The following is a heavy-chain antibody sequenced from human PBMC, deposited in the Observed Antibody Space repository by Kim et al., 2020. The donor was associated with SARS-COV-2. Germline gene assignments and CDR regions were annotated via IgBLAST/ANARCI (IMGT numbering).Heavy chain of an antibody. J-gene: IGHJ5*02. V-gene: IGHV3-15*01. CDR3: TTGEVVA. Sequence: DGGTTDYAAPVKGRFTISRDDSKNTLYLQMKSLKTEDTPVYYCTTGEVVAWGQGTLVTVSS. CDR2: DGGTT. D-gene: IGHD2-15*01.